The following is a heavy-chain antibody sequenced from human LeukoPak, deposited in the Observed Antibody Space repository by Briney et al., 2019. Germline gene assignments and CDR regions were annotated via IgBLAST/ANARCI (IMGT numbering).Heavy chain of an antibody. CDR1: GCTFSSYW. Sequence: PGESLCLTCAASGCTFSSYWMSWIRQAAGKGLEWVAHINEDGSEKYNVSFVRGGFIISGDNDKNSLYLQMNGLRAEDTAVYYCARGCSGYYYDLFDYWGQGTLVTVSS. CDR3: ARGCSGYYYDLFDY. V-gene: IGHV3-7*01. D-gene: IGHD3-22*01. J-gene: IGHJ4*02. CDR2: INEDGSEK.